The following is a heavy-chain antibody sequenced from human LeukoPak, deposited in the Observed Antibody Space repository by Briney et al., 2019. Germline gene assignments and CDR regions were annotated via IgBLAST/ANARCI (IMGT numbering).Heavy chain of an antibody. V-gene: IGHV4-59*01. D-gene: IGHD2-15*01. J-gene: IGHJ3*02. CDR2: ISYSGST. CDR1: GDPIRGYN. CDR3: ALRMTNRAIEI. Sequence: PSETLSLTCTVSGDPIRGYNWNWMRQPPGNGLEGIGDISYSGSTNYNPSLKSRVTISVDTSKNELSLKVRSGTAADTAVYYCALRMTNRAIEIWGRGTMVTVSS.